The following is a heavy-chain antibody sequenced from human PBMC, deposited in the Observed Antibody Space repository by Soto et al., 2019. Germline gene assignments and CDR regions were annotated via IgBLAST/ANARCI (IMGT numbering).Heavy chain of an antibody. J-gene: IGHJ6*02. CDR3: ARHGQWLVTGYFYYGMDV. D-gene: IGHD6-19*01. CDR1: GGSVSSGSYY. CDR2: IYYSGST. V-gene: IGHV4-61*01. Sequence: KTSETLSLTCTVSGGSVSSGSYYWSWIRQPPGKGLEWIGYIYYSGSTNYNPSLKSRVTISVDTSKNQFSLKLSSVTAADTAVYYCARHGQWLVTGYFYYGMDVWGQGTTVTVSS.